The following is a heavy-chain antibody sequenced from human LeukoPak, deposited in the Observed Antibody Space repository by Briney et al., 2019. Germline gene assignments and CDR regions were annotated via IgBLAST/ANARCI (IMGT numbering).Heavy chain of an antibody. Sequence: PGGSLRLSCAASGFTVSTYYMSWVRQAPGKGLEWVSVIYSGGTTYYADSVKGRFTISRDNSKNTLYLQMNSLRAEDTAVYYCARDRSGGYYYYMDVWGKGTTVTVSS. V-gene: IGHV3-53*01. CDR2: IYSGGTT. D-gene: IGHD2-15*01. CDR1: GFTVSTYY. J-gene: IGHJ6*03. CDR3: ARDRSGGYYYYMDV.